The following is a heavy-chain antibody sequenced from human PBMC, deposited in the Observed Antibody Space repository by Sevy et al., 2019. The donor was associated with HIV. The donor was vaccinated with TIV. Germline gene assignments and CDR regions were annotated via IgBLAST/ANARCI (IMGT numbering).Heavy chain of an antibody. CDR1: GFTFSDYA. Sequence: GGSLRLSCADSGFTFSDYAMSWVRQAPGKGLEWVSAISTSGANTFYADSVKGRFTISRDNSKNTLYLQMNSLRAEDTAVYYCAKTLDYSNSGGYYYAMDVWGQGTTVTVSS. J-gene: IGHJ6*02. CDR2: ISTSGANT. V-gene: IGHV3-23*01. CDR3: AKTLDYSNSGGYYYAMDV. D-gene: IGHD4-4*01.